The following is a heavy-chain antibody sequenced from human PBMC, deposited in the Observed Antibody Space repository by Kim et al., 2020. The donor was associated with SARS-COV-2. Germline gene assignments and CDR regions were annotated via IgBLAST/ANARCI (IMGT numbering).Heavy chain of an antibody. J-gene: IGHJ5*02. Sequence: ASVKVSCKASGYTFTSYGISWVRQAPGQGLEWMGWISAYNGNTNYAQKLQGRVTMTTDTSTSTAYMELRSLRSDDTAVYYCARVQLFGVANNWFDPWGQGTLVTVSS. D-gene: IGHD3-3*01. CDR1: GYTFTSYG. CDR2: ISAYNGNT. CDR3: ARVQLFGVANNWFDP. V-gene: IGHV1-18*01.